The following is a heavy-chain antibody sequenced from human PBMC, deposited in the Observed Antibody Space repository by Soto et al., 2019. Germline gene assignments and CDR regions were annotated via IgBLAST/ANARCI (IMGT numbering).Heavy chain of an antibody. CDR2: TRNKANSYTT. J-gene: IGHJ3*02. D-gene: IGHD2-15*01. Sequence: GGSLRLSCAASGFTFSDHYMDWVRQAPGKGLEWVGRTRNKANSYTTEYAASVKGRCTISRDDSKNSLYLQRISLKTEDTAVYYGVWGGCSGGSCYKAFDIWGQGTMVTVSS. CDR1: GFTFSDHY. V-gene: IGHV3-72*01. CDR3: VWGGCSGGSCYKAFDI.